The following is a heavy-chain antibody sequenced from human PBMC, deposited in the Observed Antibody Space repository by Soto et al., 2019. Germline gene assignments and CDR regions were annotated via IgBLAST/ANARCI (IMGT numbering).Heavy chain of an antibody. D-gene: IGHD2-2*01. CDR2: IYPGDSDT. J-gene: IGHJ6*02. CDR3: ARDPSIVLVPAATYYYYYYGMDV. CDR1: GYSFTSYW. Sequence: PGESLKISCKGSGYSFTSYWIGWVRQTPGKGLEWMGIIYPGDSDTRYSPSFQGQVTISADKSISTAYLQWSSLKASDTAVYYCARDPSIVLVPAATYYYYYYGMDVWGQGTTVTVSS. V-gene: IGHV5-51*01.